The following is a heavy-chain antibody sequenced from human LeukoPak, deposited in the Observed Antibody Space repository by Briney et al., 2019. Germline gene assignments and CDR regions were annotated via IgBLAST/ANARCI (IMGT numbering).Heavy chain of an antibody. Sequence: ASVKVSCKASGYTFTSYDINWVRQATGQGLEWIGWMNPNSGNTGYAQKFQGRVTMTRNTSISTAYMELSSLRSEDTAVYYCARALKMIVVVITTAYYFDYWGQGTLVTVSS. D-gene: IGHD3-22*01. J-gene: IGHJ4*02. CDR2: MNPNSGNT. CDR1: GYTFTSYD. CDR3: ARALKMIVVVITTAYYFDY. V-gene: IGHV1-8*01.